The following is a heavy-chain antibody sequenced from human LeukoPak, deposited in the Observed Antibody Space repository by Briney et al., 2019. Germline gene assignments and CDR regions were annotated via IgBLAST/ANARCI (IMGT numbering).Heavy chain of an antibody. CDR2: INHSGST. CDR3: AREGYCTNGVCYTFDY. Sequence: SETLSLTCAVYGGSFSGYYWSWIRQPPGKGLEWIGEINHSGSTNYNPSLKSRVTISVDTSKNQFSLKLSSVTAADTAVYYCAREGYCTNGVCYTFDYWGQGTLVTVSS. D-gene: IGHD2-8*01. CDR1: GGSFSGYY. V-gene: IGHV4-34*01. J-gene: IGHJ4*02.